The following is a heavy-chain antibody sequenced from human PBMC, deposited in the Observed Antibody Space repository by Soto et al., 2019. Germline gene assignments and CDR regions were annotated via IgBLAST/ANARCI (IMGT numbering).Heavy chain of an antibody. CDR3: ARSVAVPGAHIDY. CDR2: VYYIGST. V-gene: IGHV4-59*01. J-gene: IGHJ4*02. CDR1: GGSISGSY. Sequence: SETLSLTCSVSGGSISGSYWSWIRQSPGKGLEWLGYVYYIGSTNYSPSLRSRVSISVDTSKNEFSLRLSSVTAADTAVYFCARSVAVPGAHIDYWGQGTQVTVSS. D-gene: IGHD6-19*01.